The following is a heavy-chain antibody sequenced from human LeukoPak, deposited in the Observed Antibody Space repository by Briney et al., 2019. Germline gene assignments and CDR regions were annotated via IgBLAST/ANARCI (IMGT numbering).Heavy chain of an antibody. CDR1: GFTFSNAW. D-gene: IGHD3-10*01. Sequence: GGSLRLSCAASGFTFSNAWMSWVRQAPGKGLEWVGRIKSKTDGGTTDYAAPVKGRFTISRDDSKNTLYLQMNSLKTEDTAVYYCTTELYYYGSGSLDYWGQGTLVTVSS. J-gene: IGHJ4*02. V-gene: IGHV3-15*01. CDR3: TTELYYYGSGSLDY. CDR2: IKSKTDGGTT.